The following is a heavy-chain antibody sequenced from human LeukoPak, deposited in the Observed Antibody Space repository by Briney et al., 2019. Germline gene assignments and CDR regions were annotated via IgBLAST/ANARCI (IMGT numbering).Heavy chain of an antibody. CDR1: GFTFSSYA. D-gene: IGHD3-10*01. Sequence: GGSLRLSCAASGFTFSSYAMTWVRQAPGKGLEWVSTFTASSASTYYADSVKGRFTISRDNSKNTLYLQVNSLRAEDTTVYYCAKDAVAPGSGGDFFDYWGQGTLVTVSP. V-gene: IGHV3-23*01. J-gene: IGHJ4*02. CDR2: FTASSAST. CDR3: AKDAVAPGSGGDFFDY.